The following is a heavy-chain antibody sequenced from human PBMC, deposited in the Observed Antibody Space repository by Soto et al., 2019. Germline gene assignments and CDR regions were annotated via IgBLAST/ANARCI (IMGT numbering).Heavy chain of an antibody. CDR3: ARDMYSSDYFVKWFEP. D-gene: IGHD6-19*01. J-gene: IGHJ5*02. CDR2: ISHDGINK. CDR1: GFSFSSYA. V-gene: IGHV3-30-3*01. Sequence: QVRLVESGGGVVQPGRSLRLSCTASGFSFSSYAMYWFRQPPGKGLXXXAVISHDGINKHYADSVKGRVTVSRDNSNHSLXXXLNXXRGEDTAMYYCARDMYSSDYFVKWFEPWGQGTLVTVSS.